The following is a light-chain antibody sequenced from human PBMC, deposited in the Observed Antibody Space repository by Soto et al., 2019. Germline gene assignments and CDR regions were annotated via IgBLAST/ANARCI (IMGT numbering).Light chain of an antibody. V-gene: IGKV1-39*01. CDR1: QSISNF. Sequence: DIQMTQSPSFLSASAGDRVTIFCRASQSISNFLHWYQQNPGKAPKLLIYSASNLESGVPPRFGASGSGTDFTLTIISLQPEEFATDDCQQSYRNPRTFGLGTRVEI. CDR2: SAS. CDR3: QQSYRNPRT. J-gene: IGKJ1*01.